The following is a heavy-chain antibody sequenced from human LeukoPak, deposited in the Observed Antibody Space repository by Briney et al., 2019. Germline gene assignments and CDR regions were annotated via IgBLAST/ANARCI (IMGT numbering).Heavy chain of an antibody. J-gene: IGHJ4*02. D-gene: IGHD3-9*01. CDR3: ARGNDILTIDY. V-gene: IGHV4-59*06. Sequence: SETLSLTCTVSGGSISSYSWSWIRQPPGKGLEWIGYIYHSGSTYYNPSLRSRVTISVDTSKNQFSLKLSSVTAADTAVYYCARGNDILTIDYWGQGTLVTVSS. CDR1: GGSISSYS. CDR2: IYHSGST.